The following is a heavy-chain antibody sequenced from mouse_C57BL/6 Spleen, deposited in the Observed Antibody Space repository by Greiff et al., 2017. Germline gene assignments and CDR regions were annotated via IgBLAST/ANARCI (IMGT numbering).Heavy chain of an antibody. Sequence: QVQLQQPGAELVRPGSSVKLSCKASGYTFTSYWMHWVKQRPIQGLEWIGNIDPSDSETHYNQKFKDKATLTVDKSSSTAYMQLSSLTSEDSAVYYCARAGGSSPWYFDVWGTGTTVTVSS. CDR2: IDPSDSET. CDR3: ARAGGSSPWYFDV. CDR1: GYTFTSYW. J-gene: IGHJ1*03. V-gene: IGHV1-52*01. D-gene: IGHD1-1*01.